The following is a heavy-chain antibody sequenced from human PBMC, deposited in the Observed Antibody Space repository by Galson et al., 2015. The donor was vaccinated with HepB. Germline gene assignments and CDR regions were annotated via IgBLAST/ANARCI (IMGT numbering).Heavy chain of an antibody. J-gene: IGHJ4*02. D-gene: IGHD3-16*01. CDR2: IKQDGSEK. V-gene: IGHV3-7*01. CDR1: GFTFSSYY. Sequence: SLRLSCAGSGFTFSSYYMSWVRQAPGKGLEWVAIIKQDGSEKYYVDSVKGRFTISRDNAMSSLFLQMNNLRAEDTAVYYCARDMMDRGQGTLVTVSS. CDR3: ARDMMD.